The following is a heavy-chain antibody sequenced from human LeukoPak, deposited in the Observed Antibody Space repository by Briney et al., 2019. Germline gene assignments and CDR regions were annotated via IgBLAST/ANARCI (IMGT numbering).Heavy chain of an antibody. V-gene: IGHV3-23*01. Sequence: GGSLRLSCAASGFTFSSYAMGWVRQAPGKGLEWVTLISGSGGSTYYADSVKGRFTVSRDNSKNTEYLQMNSLRAEDTAVYYCAGDGKSRRGYYDSSGYMGYWGQGTLVTVSS. CDR2: ISGSGGST. D-gene: IGHD3-22*01. CDR1: GFTFSSYA. J-gene: IGHJ4*02. CDR3: AGDGKSRRGYYDSSGYMGY.